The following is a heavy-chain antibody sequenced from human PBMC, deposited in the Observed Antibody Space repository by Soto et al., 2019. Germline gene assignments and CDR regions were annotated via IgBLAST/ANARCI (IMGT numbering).Heavy chain of an antibody. Sequence: QVQLQESGPGLVKPSETLSLTCTVSGDAISSSYWNWIRQAPGKGLECIGYIDDTGSTNYNPSLKSRVTLSVDPSNNQYSLKLSSVTAADTAVYYCARGVLEWLLRDSYYYYMDVWGKGTTVTVSS. CDR1: GDAISSSY. D-gene: IGHD3-3*01. J-gene: IGHJ6*03. CDR2: IDDTGST. V-gene: IGHV4-59*01. CDR3: ARGVLEWLLRDSYYYYMDV.